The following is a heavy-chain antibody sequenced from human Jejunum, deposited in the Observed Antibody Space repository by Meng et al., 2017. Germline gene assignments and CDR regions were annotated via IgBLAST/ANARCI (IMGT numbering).Heavy chain of an antibody. CDR3: ARGVGDIRVGFDY. CDR2: IYHSGRT. J-gene: IGHJ4*02. CDR1: GDSISSTNW. V-gene: IGHV4-4*02. Sequence: VDPQGAGPGRVKPSGTLSVTSEVAGDSISSTNWWDWLRQPPGKGLEWIGEIYHSGRTNFNPSLESRVTISVDESKNQFSLTLNSVTAADTAVYYCARGVGDIRVGFDYWGQGILVTVSS. D-gene: IGHD5-12*01.